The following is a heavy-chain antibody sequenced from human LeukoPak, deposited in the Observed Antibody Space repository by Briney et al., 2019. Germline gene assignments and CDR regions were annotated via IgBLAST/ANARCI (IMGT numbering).Heavy chain of an antibody. CDR1: GFAFSSYW. Sequence: PGGSLRLSCVASGFAFSSYWMHWVRQAPGKGLVWVSRISSDGSITSYADSVRGRFTISRDNAKNTVSVQMNSLRAEDAAVYYCVRFDSSGHYYYFDYWGQGALVTVSS. V-gene: IGHV3-74*01. CDR2: ISSDGSIT. CDR3: VRFDSSGHYYYFDY. D-gene: IGHD3-22*01. J-gene: IGHJ4*02.